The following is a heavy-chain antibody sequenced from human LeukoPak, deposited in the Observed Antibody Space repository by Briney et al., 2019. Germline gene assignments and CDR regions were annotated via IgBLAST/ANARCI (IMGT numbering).Heavy chain of an antibody. Sequence: GASVKVSCKASGYTFTSYGISWVRQAPGQGLEWMGGIIPLFGTANYAQKFQDRATITADESTSTAYMELSSLRSEDTAFYYCARLGGDSSDYPFDRWGQGTLVTVSS. V-gene: IGHV1-69*13. CDR3: ARLGGDSSDYPFDR. CDR2: IIPLFGTA. CDR1: GYTFTSYG. J-gene: IGHJ4*02. D-gene: IGHD3-22*01.